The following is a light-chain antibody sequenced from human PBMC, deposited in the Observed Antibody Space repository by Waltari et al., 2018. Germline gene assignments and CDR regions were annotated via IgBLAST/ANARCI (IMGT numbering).Light chain of an antibody. CDR3: QLYANSLIT. CDR2: GAS. V-gene: IGKV3-20*01. J-gene: IGKJ5*01. CDR1: QSVTSTY. Sequence: EIVLTQSPGTLSLSPGERATLSCRVSQSVTSTYLTWYQHKPGQAPRLLISGASSRATGIPDRFGGSGSGTYFTLTISRLEPEDFAVYSCQLYANSLITFGQGTRLEIK.